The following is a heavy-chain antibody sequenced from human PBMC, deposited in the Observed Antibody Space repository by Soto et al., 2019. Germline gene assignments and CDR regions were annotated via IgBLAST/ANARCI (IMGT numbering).Heavy chain of an antibody. Sequence: QVQLVQSGAEVKKPGASVKVACKASGYTFTSYGFGWVRQAPGQGLEWIGWVGAYSGNKDYAQNLKGRVTMTPDTSTSNTYLELRSLSSADTAVYCCASGGSGSFSGLAVWGQGTTVTVSS. V-gene: IGHV1-18*01. CDR2: VGAYSGNK. D-gene: IGHD6-13*01. CDR3: ASGGSGSFSGLAV. CDR1: GYTFTSYG. J-gene: IGHJ6*02.